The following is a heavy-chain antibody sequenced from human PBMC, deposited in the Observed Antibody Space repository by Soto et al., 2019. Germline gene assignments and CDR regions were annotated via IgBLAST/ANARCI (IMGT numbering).Heavy chain of an antibody. D-gene: IGHD5-18*01. CDR2: INWDDDK. CDR1: GFSLTTSGMC. V-gene: IGHV2-70*11. Sequence: SGPTLVNPTQTLTLTCTFSGFSLTTSGMCVSWIRQTPGKALEWLARINWDDDKDFSTSLKTRLTISKDTSKNQVVLTMTNMDPVDTGTYYCARMIQLWSLTYDSWGPGILVTVSS. J-gene: IGHJ4*02. CDR3: ARMIQLWSLTYDS.